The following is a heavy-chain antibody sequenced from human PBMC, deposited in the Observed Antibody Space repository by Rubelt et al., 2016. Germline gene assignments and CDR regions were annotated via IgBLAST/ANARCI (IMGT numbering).Heavy chain of an antibody. Sequence: QVQLKQWGAGLLKPSETLSLTCAVHGGSFSGYYWSWIRQPPGKGLEWIGEINHSGSTNYNPSLKSRVTLSLDTSKSQFPLKLSSVTAAETGVYFCARAGSSGPPPLWGPGTLVTVSS. V-gene: IGHV4-34*02. J-gene: IGHJ4*02. CDR3: ARAGSSGPPPL. CDR2: INHSGST. CDR1: GGSFSGYY. D-gene: IGHD6-19*01.